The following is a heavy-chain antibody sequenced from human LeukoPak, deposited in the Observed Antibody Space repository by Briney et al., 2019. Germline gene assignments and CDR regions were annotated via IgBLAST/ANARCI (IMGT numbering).Heavy chain of an antibody. D-gene: IGHD5-12*01. CDR3: ARERSPYSGYDSLDY. V-gene: IGHV1-46*01. CDR1: GYTFTSYY. CDR2: INPSGGST. Sequence: ASVKVSCKASGYTFTSYYMHWVRQAPGQGLECMGIINPSGGSTNYAQMFQGRLTVTRDTSTSTVYMELSSLRSEDTAVYYCARERSPYSGYDSLDYWGQGTLVTVSS. J-gene: IGHJ4*02.